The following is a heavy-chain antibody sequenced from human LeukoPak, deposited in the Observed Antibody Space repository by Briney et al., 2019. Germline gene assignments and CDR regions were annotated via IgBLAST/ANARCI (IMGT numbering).Heavy chain of an antibody. V-gene: IGHV3-21*01. CDR1: GFTFSSYS. CDR2: ISSSTSLI. J-gene: IGHJ4*02. CDR3: ARDPYYGSGSYRIFDY. D-gene: IGHD3-10*01. Sequence: GGSLRLSCAASGFTFSSYSMNWVRQAPGEGLEWVSSISSSTSLIYYADSVKGRFTISRDNAKNSLYLQMSSLRAEDTAIYYCARDPYYGSGSYRIFDYWGQGTLVTASS.